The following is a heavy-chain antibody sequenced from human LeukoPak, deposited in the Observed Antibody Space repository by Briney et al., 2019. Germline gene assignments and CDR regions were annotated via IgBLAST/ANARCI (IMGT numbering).Heavy chain of an antibody. CDR3: ARLVSRYCSGGSCLETYYFDY. D-gene: IGHD2-15*01. CDR2: IYYSGST. J-gene: IGHJ4*02. Sequence: SETLSPTCTVSGGFISSGSYYWGWIRQPPGKGLEWIGSIYYSGSTYYNPSLKSRVTLSVDTSKNQFSLKLSSVTAADTAVYYCARLVSRYCSGGSCLETYYFDYWGQGTLVTVSS. CDR1: GGFISSGSYY. V-gene: IGHV4-39*01.